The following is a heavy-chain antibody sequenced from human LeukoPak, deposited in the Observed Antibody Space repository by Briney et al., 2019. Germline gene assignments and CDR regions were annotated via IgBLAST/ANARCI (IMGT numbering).Heavy chain of an antibody. V-gene: IGHV3-23*01. Sequence: PGGTLRLSCAASGFTFSSYGMSWVRQAPGKGLEWVSAISGSGGSTYYADSVKGRFTISRDNSKNTLYLQMNSLRAEDTAVYYCASGRQLLWFGGNWFDPWGQGTLVTVSS. J-gene: IGHJ5*02. CDR2: ISGSGGST. D-gene: IGHD3-10*01. CDR1: GFTFSSYG. CDR3: ASGRQLLWFGGNWFDP.